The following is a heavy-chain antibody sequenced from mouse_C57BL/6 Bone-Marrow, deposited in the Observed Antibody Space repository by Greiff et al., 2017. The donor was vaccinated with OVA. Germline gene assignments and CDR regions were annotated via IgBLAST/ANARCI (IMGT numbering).Heavy chain of an antibody. D-gene: IGHD1-1*01. CDR1: GFTIKDDY. CDR3: TTLLRQGYFDV. J-gene: IGHJ1*03. V-gene: IGHV14-4*01. Sequence: EVQLQESGAELVRPGASVKLSCTASGFTIKDDYMHWVKQRPEQGLEWIGWIDPENGDTEYASKFQGKATITADTSSNTAYLQLSSLTSEDTAVYYCTTLLRQGYFDVWGTGTTVTVSS. CDR2: IDPENGDT.